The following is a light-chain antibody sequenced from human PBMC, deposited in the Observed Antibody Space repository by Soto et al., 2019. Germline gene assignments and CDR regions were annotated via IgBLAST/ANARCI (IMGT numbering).Light chain of an antibody. CDR1: SSNIGAGYY. V-gene: IGLV1-40*01. CDR3: HSYDSSLSGSV. Sequence: QSVLTQPPSVSGAPGQRVTISCTGSSSNIGAGYYVHWYQQLPGTAPKLLIYGNSNRPSGVPDRFSGSKSGTSASLAITGLQAEDEADYYCHSYDSSLSGSVFGGGTKLTVL. J-gene: IGLJ3*02. CDR2: GNS.